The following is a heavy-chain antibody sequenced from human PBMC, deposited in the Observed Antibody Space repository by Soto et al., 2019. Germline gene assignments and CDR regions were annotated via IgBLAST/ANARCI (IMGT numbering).Heavy chain of an antibody. Sequence: GGSLRLSCAASGFTFSSYAMHWVRQAPGKGLVWVSRINSDGSSTNYADSVKGRFTISRDNAKNTLYLQMNSLRAEDTAVYYCARDQGYCSGGSCYVAGYWGQGTLVTVSS. CDR1: GFTFSSYA. CDR2: INSDGSST. J-gene: IGHJ4*02. V-gene: IGHV3-74*01. CDR3: ARDQGYCSGGSCYVAGY. D-gene: IGHD2-15*01.